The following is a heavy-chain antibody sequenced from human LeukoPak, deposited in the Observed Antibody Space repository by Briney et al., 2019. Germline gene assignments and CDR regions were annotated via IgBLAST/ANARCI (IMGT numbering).Heavy chain of an antibody. J-gene: IGHJ4*02. CDR1: GFTFSSYG. CDR2: ISYDGSNK. CDR3: ARDRKWELLYYFDY. Sequence: PGGSLRLSCAASGFTFSSYGMHWVRQAPGKGLEWVAVISYDGSNKYYADSVKGRFTISRDNSKNTLYLQMNSLRAEDTAVYYCARDRKWELLYYFDYWGQXTLVTVSS. D-gene: IGHD1-26*01. V-gene: IGHV3-30*03.